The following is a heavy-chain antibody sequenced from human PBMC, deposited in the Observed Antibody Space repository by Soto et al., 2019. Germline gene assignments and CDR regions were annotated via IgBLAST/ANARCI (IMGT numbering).Heavy chain of an antibody. D-gene: IGHD3-10*01. J-gene: IGHJ5*02. Sequence: PGGSLRLSCAASGFTVSSNYMSWVRQAPGKGLEWVSVIYSGGSTYYADSVKGRFTISRDNAKNSLYLQMNSLRAEDTAVYYCARGGKLLWFGELLNWFAPWGQGTLVTVSS. CDR3: ARGGKLLWFGELLNWFAP. CDR1: GFTVSSNY. CDR2: IYSGGST. V-gene: IGHV3-53*01.